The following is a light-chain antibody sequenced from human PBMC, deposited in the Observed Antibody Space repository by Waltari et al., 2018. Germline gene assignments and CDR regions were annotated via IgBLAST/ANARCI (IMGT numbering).Light chain of an antibody. CDR3: QQYNYWPWT. J-gene: IGKJ1*01. V-gene: IGKV3D-15*01. CDR2: GTS. CDR1: DSLTSA. Sequence: ENATLDCGASDSLTSAFAWYQQNPSQTPSLFIYGTSTRATGNPARFSGSGSGTEFNRSISSLQSEEFAIDYRQQYNYWPWTFGQGTRVE.